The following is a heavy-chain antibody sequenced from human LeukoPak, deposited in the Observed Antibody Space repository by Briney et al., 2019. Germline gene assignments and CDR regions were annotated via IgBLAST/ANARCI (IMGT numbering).Heavy chain of an antibody. CDR2: IYTSGST. CDR1: GGSISSYY. V-gene: IGHV4-4*07. D-gene: IGHD2-2*01. J-gene: IGHJ3*02. Sequence: SETLSLTCTVSGGSISSYYWSWIRQPAGKGLEWIGRIYTSGSTNYNPSLKSRVTMSVDTSRNQFSLKLSSVTAADTAVYYCARDLGYCSSTSCWDAFDIWGQGTMVTVSS. CDR3: ARDLGYCSSTSCWDAFDI.